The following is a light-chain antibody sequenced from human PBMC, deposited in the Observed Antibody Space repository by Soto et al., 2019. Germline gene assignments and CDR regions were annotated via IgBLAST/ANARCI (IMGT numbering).Light chain of an antibody. CDR3: LSYSSSTSPYV. CDR1: SSDVGGYNY. Sequence: LTQPPSASGSPGQSVTISCTGTSSDVGGYNYVSWYQQHPGKAPKLVIYEVSKRPSGVPDRFSGSKSGNTASLTISGLQAEDEADYYCLSYSSSTSPYVLGTGTKVTVL. CDR2: EVS. J-gene: IGLJ1*01. V-gene: IGLV2-8*01.